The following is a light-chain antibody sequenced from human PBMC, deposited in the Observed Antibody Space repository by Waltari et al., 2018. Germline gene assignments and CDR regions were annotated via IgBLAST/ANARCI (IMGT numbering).Light chain of an antibody. CDR2: AAS. CDR1: QSISSY. Sequence: TCRASQSISSYLNWYQQKPGKVPKLLIYAASNLQSGVPSRFSGSGSGTDFTLTISSPQPEDFATYYCQQTYSTPFTFGPGTKVDIK. CDR3: QQTYSTPFT. J-gene: IGKJ3*01. V-gene: IGKV1-39*01.